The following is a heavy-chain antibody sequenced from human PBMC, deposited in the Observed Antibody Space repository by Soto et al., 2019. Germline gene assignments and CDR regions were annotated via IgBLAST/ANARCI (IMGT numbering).Heavy chain of an antibody. CDR3: ASGYCISTSCYRAYYYYGMDV. D-gene: IGHD2-2*01. CDR2: IIPIFGTA. J-gene: IGHJ6*02. CDR1: GGTFSSYA. V-gene: IGHV1-69*13. Sequence: GASVKVSCKASGGTFSSYALSWVRQAPGQGLEWMGGIIPIFGTANYAQKFQGRVTITADESTSTAYMELSSLRSEDTAVYYCASGYCISTSCYRAYYYYGMDVWGQGTTVTVSS.